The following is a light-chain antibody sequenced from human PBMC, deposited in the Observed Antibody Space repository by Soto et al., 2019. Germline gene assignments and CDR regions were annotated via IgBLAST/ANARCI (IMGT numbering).Light chain of an antibody. CDR1: QSVSTTY. CDR3: QQYGNSPPYS. J-gene: IGKJ2*03. CDR2: ATS. V-gene: IGKV3-20*01. Sequence: EIVLTQSPGSLSLSPGEGATLSCRASQSVSTTYLAWYQLKPGQAPRLVIYATSSRAAGIPDRFRGSGSGTEFTLTISSLEPEDVGVYFCQQYGNSPPYSFGQGTKLEI.